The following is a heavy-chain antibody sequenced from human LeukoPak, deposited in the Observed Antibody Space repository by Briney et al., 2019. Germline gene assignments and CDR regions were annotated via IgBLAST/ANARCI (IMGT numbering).Heavy chain of an antibody. J-gene: IGHJ4*02. Sequence: SETLSLTCAVYGGSFSGYYWSWIRQPPGKGLEWLGRIYSSRSIYNPSLKSRVTMSVDTSKNQFSLKLGSVTAADTAVYYCARAAGRDTTSGLDFDYWGQGILVTVSS. CDR1: GGSFSGYY. CDR2: IYSSRSI. CDR3: ARAAGRDTTSGLDFDY. D-gene: IGHD1-26*01. V-gene: IGHV4-59*10.